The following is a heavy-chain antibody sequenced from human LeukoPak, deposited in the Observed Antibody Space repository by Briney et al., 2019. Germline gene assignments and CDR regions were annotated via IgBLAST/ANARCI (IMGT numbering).Heavy chain of an antibody. CDR3: ARANIAAAIHDY. D-gene: IGHD6-25*01. Sequence: PGGSLRLSCAASGFTFSSYWMHWVRQAPGKGLVWVSRINSDGSSTNYADSVKGRFTISRDNAKNTLYLQVNSLRAEDTAVYFCARANIAAAIHDYWGQRTLVTVSS. J-gene: IGHJ4*02. CDR1: GFTFSSYW. CDR2: INSDGSST. V-gene: IGHV3-74*01.